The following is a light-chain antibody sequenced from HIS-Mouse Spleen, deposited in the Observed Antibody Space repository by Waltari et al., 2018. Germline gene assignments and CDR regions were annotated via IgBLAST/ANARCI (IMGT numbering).Light chain of an antibody. Sequence: DIVMTQSPDSLAVSLGERATINCNSSQSVLYSSNNNNYLAWYQQKPGQPTKLLIYWASTRESGVPDRFSGSGSGTDFTLTISSLQAEDVAVYYCQKYYSTPYTFGQGTKLEIK. CDR3: QKYYSTPYT. CDR2: WAS. CDR1: QSVLYSSNNNNY. V-gene: IGKV4-1*01. J-gene: IGKJ2*01.